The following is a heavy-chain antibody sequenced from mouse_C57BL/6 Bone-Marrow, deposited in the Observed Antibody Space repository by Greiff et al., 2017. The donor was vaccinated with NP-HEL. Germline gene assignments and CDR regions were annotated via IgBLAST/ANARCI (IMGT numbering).Heavy chain of an antibody. CDR1: GYTFTSYG. V-gene: IGHV1-81*01. D-gene: IGHD2-4*01. CDR3: ARLYYDYHYYAMDY. Sequence: VMLVESGAELARPGASVKLSCKASGYTFTSYGISWVKQRTGQGLEWIGEIYPRSGNTYYNEKFKGKATLTADKSSSTAYMELRSLTSEDSAVYFCARLYYDYHYYAMDYWGQGTSVTVSS. CDR2: IYPRSGNT. J-gene: IGHJ4*01.